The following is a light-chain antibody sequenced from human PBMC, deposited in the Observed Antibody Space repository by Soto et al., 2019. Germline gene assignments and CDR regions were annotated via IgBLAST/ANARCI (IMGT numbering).Light chain of an antibody. Sequence: IQMTQSPSSLSASVGDRVTITCRASQGIRNDLGWYQQKPGKAPNLLIYATSTLQSGVSSRFSGSGSGTDFTLTISSLQPEDFATYCCQQLASYPLTFGGGTKVDIK. CDR2: ATS. J-gene: IGKJ4*01. V-gene: IGKV1-17*01. CDR1: QGIRND. CDR3: QQLASYPLT.